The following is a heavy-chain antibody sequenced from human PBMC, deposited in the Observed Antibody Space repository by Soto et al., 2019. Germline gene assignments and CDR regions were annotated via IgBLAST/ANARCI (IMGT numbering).Heavy chain of an antibody. Sequence: SETLSLTCTVSNDSIRSGTYYWAWIRQPPGRGLEWMGSLSYLGTTDYNPSLKSRVTISKDASKNQFSLKLTSVTAADTAVYYCARQDRVVVEGRWFDPWGQGTLVTVSS. CDR2: LSYLGTT. J-gene: IGHJ5*02. V-gene: IGHV4-39*01. CDR1: NDSIRSGTYY. CDR3: ARQDRVVVEGRWFDP. D-gene: IGHD2-15*01.